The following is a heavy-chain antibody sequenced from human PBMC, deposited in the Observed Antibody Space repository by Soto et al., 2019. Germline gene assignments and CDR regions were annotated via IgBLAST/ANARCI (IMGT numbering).Heavy chain of an antibody. CDR1: GGTFSSYA. V-gene: IGHV1-69*05. J-gene: IGHJ4*02. Sequence: SVKVSCKASGGTFSSYAISWVRQAPGQGLEWMGGIIPIFGTANYAQKLQGRVTMTTDTSTSTAYMELRSLRSDDTAVYYCARDEGYSSSWPDYWGQGTLVTVPQ. CDR3: ARDEGYSSSWPDY. CDR2: IIPIFGTA. D-gene: IGHD6-13*01.